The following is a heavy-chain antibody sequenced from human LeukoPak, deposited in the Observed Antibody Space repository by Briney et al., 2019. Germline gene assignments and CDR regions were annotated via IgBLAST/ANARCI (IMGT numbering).Heavy chain of an antibody. CDR3: AKGSIVGATSYYYMDV. Sequence: PGGSLRLSCAASGFTFSIYSMNWVRQAPGKGLEWVSSISSSSIYIYYADSMKGRFTISRDNAKKSLYLQMNSLRAEDTAVYYCAKGSIVGATSYYYMDVWGKGTTVTISS. CDR2: ISSSSIYI. J-gene: IGHJ6*03. CDR1: GFTFSIYS. V-gene: IGHV3-21*04. D-gene: IGHD1-26*01.